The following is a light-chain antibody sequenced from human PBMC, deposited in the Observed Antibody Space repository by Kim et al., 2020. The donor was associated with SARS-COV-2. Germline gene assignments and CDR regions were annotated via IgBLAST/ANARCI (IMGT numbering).Light chain of an antibody. V-gene: IGKV3-11*01. CDR1: HDVDIS. CDR2: DAA. J-gene: IGKJ4*01. Sequence: PGESATLSRRPSHDVDISLAWYQQTPGQPPRLLSYDAAIRAAGIPDKFSGSGSGTDFTLTIGSLAPEDFAIYYCQQRGSWPPALTFGGGTKVDIK. CDR3: QQRGSWPPALT.